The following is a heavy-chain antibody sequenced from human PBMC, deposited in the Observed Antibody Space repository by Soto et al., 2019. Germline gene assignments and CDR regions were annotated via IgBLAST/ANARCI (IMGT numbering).Heavy chain of an antibody. CDR1: GYSFATYG. D-gene: IGHD3-22*01. J-gene: IGHJ1*01. V-gene: IGHV1-18*04. Sequence: ASVKVSCKASGYSFATYGCRWVRQAPGQVLECVGWISAHNGDTHYSQKFQGRVTLTTDTSTNTCYMELRSLTSDDTAVYFCATEPIYYNDGSGYYPMGHWG. CDR2: ISAHNGDT. CDR3: ATEPIYYNDGSGYYPMGH.